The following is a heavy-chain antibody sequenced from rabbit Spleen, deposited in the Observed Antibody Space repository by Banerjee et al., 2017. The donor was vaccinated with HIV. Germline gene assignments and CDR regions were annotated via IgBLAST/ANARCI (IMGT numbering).Heavy chain of an antibody. V-gene: IGHV1S40*01. J-gene: IGHJ3*01. CDR1: GFSFISYYY. D-gene: IGHD2-1*01. Sequence: QSLEESGGELVKPGASLTLPCTASGFSFISYYYMCCVRQSPGKGLEWIACIYTSTCSTYYAIWAKGRFTISKTSSTTVTLQMTSLTAADTATHFCASFIYGDTRQFDLWGPGTLVTVS. CDR2: IYTSTCST. CDR3: ASFIYGDTRQFDL.